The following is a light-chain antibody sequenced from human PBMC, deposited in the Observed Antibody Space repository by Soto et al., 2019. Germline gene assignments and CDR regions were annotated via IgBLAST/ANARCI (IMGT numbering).Light chain of an antibody. CDR3: AAWDDSLDGVL. Sequence: QSVLTQPPSASGTPGQRVTISCSGSSSNIGDNTVNWYQQLPGTAPKLLIYRNDQRPPGVPDRFSGSKSDTSASLGISGLQSEDEADYYCAAWDDSLDGVLFGGGTKVTVL. CDR1: SSNIGDNT. V-gene: IGLV1-44*01. CDR2: RND. J-gene: IGLJ2*01.